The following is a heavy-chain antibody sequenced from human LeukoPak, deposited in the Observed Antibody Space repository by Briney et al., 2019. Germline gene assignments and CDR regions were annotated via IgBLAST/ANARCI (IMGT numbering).Heavy chain of an antibody. CDR3: ARDLPWNYNPETGMDV. D-gene: IGHD1-7*01. CDR2: ISAYNGNT. Sequence: ASVKVSCKASGYTFTSYGISWVRQAPGQGLEWMGWISAYNGNTNYAQKLQGRVTMTTDTSTSTAYMELRSLRSDDTAVYYCARDLPWNYNPETGMDVWGQGTTVTVSS. V-gene: IGHV1-18*01. CDR1: GYTFTSYG. J-gene: IGHJ6*02.